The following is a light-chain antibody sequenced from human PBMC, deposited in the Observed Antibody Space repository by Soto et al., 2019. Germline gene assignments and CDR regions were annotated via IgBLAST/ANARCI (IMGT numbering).Light chain of an antibody. CDR1: QDIKNY. CDR3: QHYDHLPPLS. Sequence: DIQMTQSPSSLSASVGDRVTITCQASQDIKNYLNWYQQKPGKAPNLLIYDASNLKTGVPSRFSGSGSGTHFTCTISSLQPDDIATNYWQHYDHLPPLSFGGGTKVEIK. J-gene: IGKJ4*01. V-gene: IGKV1-33*01. CDR2: DAS.